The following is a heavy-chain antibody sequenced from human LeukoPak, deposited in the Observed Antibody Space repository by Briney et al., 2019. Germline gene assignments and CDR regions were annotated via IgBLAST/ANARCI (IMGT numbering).Heavy chain of an antibody. CDR1: GGSILSSSYY. Sequence: SETLSLTCTVSGGSILSSSYYWGWIRQPPGKGLEWIGSIYYGGSTDYNPSLKSRVIISVDTSKNQFSLKLSSVTAADTAVYYCARRPWRRAYGHYYYYMDVWGKGTTVTVSS. V-gene: IGHV4-39*07. J-gene: IGHJ6*03. D-gene: IGHD4-17*01. CDR2: IYYGGST. CDR3: ARRPWRRAYGHYYYYMDV.